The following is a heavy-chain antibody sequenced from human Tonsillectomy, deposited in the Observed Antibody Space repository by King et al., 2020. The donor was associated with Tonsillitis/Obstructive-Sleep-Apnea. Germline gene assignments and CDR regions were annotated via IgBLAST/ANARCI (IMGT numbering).Heavy chain of an antibody. D-gene: IGHD2-21*01. J-gene: IGHJ3*02. CDR3: ARMPFHIVVMIAQGRDAFEI. CDR1: GFTFSRYA. CDR2: ISYDRGNN. V-gene: IGHV3-30*04. Sequence: QLVQSGGGVVQPGRSLRLSCAASGFTFSRYAFHWVRQAPGKGLEWVAVISYDRGNNYYADSVKGRFTISRDNSKSTLYLQMNSLRAEDTAVYYCARMPFHIVVMIAQGRDAFEIWGRGTMVTVSS.